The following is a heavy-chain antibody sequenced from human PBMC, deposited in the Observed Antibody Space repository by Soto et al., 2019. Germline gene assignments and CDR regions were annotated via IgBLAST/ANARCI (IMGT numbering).Heavy chain of an antibody. CDR2: INAGNGNT. CDR3: ARAPPPPPIVLVPAAIDNWFDP. Sequence: ASVKVSCKASGYTFTSYAMHWVRQAPGQRLEWMGWINAGNGNTKYSQKFQGRVTITRDTSASTAYMELSSLRSEDTAVYYCARAPPPPPIVLVPAAIDNWFDPWGQGTLVTVSS. D-gene: IGHD2-2*01. CDR1: GYTFTSYA. V-gene: IGHV1-3*01. J-gene: IGHJ5*02.